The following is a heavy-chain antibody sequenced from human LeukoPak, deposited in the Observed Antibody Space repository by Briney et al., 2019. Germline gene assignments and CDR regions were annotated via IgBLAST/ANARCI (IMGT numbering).Heavy chain of an antibody. D-gene: IGHD3-10*01. Sequence: SETLSLTCTVSGGSISSYYWSWIRQPPGKGLERIAYLFYSGSTDYNPSLESRVTISVDTSKNQFSLKLRSVTAADTAVYYCATVAVIRGVTYFDYWGQGTLVTVSS. CDR2: LFYSGST. J-gene: IGHJ4*02. CDR3: ATVAVIRGVTYFDY. CDR1: GGSISSYY. V-gene: IGHV4-59*01.